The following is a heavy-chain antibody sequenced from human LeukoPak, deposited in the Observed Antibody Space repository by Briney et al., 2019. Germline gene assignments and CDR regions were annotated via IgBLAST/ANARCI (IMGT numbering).Heavy chain of an antibody. D-gene: IGHD1-7*01. CDR3: ARGAAGTTPDYYYFGLDV. Sequence: GESLKISCKGSGYSFTNYWIGWVRQMPGKGLEWMGIIYPGDSDTTYKPSFQGQVTISADKSINTAHLQWSSLKASDTAMYYCARGAAGTTPDYYYFGLDVWGQGTTVRVSS. CDR1: GYSFTNYW. J-gene: IGHJ6*02. V-gene: IGHV5-51*01. CDR2: IYPGDSDT.